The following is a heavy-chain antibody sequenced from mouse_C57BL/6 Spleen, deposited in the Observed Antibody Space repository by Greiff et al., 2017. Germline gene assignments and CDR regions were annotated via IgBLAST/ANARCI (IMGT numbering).Heavy chain of an antibody. CDR2: ISYDGSN. V-gene: IGHV3-6*01. J-gene: IGHJ2*01. D-gene: IGHD1-1*02. Sequence: EVKVEESGPGLVKPSQSLSLTCSVTGYSITSGYYWNWIRQFPGNKLEWMGYISYDGSNNYNPSLKNRISITRDTSKNQFFLKLNSVTTEDTATYYCARDKGYGGYWGQGTTLTVSS. CDR3: ARDKGYGGY. CDR1: GYSITSGYY.